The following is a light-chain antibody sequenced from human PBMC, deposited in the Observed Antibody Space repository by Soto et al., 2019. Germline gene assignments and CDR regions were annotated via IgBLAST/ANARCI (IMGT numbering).Light chain of an antibody. CDR2: DAS. J-gene: IGKJ5*01. Sequence: EIVLTQSPATLSLSPGERATLSCRASESVTKYLGWYQQKPGQPPRLLIYDASNRATGIPARFSGSGSGTDFSLTISSLEPEDFAVYYCQQRSTWPITFGQGTRLEIQ. CDR3: QQRSTWPIT. V-gene: IGKV3-11*01. CDR1: ESVTKY.